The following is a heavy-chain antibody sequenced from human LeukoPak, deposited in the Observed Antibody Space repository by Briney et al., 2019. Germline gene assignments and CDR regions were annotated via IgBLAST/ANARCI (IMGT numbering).Heavy chain of an antibody. CDR2: IYTSGST. V-gene: IGHV4-4*07. D-gene: IGHD3-10*01. CDR1: GGSISSYY. Sequence: PSETLSLTCTVSGGSISSYYWSWIRQPAGKGLEWIGRIYTSGSTNYNPSLKSRVTISVDRSKNQFSLKLSSVTAADTAVYYCASTFYGSGSYFDYWGQGTLVTVSS. J-gene: IGHJ4*02. CDR3: ASTFYGSGSYFDY.